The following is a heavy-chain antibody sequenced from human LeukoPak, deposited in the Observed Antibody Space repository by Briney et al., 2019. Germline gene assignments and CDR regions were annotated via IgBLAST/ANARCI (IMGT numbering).Heavy chain of an antibody. CDR2: IKQDGSEN. V-gene: IGHV3-7*01. CDR3: ARGRAAAGHFDL. Sequence: GGSLRLSCAASGFTFRTYWMNWVRQAPGKGLEWVASIKQDGSENYYVDSVKGRFTISRDNAKNSLYLQMNSLRAEDTAVYYCARGRAAAGHFDLWGQGTLVTVSS. CDR1: GFTFRTYW. J-gene: IGHJ4*02. D-gene: IGHD6-13*01.